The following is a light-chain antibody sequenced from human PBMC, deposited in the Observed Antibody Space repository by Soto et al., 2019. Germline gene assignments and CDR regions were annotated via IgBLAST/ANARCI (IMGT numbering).Light chain of an antibody. Sequence: QSVLTQPASVSGSPGQSITISCTGTSSDVGTYTLVSWYQHHPGKAPKLVIYEVNKRPAGVSKRFSGSKSGDTASLTISGLQAEDEADYYCASYSGPTTGYVYXTGTKVTVL. CDR2: EVN. CDR3: ASYSGPTTGYV. V-gene: IGLV2-23*02. J-gene: IGLJ1*01. CDR1: SSDVGTYTL.